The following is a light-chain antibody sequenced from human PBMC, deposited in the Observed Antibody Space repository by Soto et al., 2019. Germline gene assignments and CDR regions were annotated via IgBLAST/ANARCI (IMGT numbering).Light chain of an antibody. CDR2: GAS. CDR3: QQYNNWPPK. Sequence: IVMTQSPATLSVSPGERATLSCRASQSVSTKLAWYQQRPGQAPSLLIYGASTRATGVPARFSGGGSGTEFTLTISSLQSEDFAIYYCQQYNNWPPKFGQGTKVDIK. CDR1: QSVSTK. V-gene: IGKV3-15*01. J-gene: IGKJ1*01.